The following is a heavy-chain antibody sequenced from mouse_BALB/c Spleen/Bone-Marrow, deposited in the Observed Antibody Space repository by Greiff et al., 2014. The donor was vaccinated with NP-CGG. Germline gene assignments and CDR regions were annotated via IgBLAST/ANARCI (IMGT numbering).Heavy chain of an antibody. V-gene: IGHV14-3*02. J-gene: IGHJ2*01. CDR2: IDPANVNT. CDR3: ARYYYGTLLDY. Sequence: VQLQQSGAELVKSGASVKLSCTASGFNIKDTYMHWVKQRPEQGLEWIGRIDPANVNTKYDPKFQGKATITADTSSNTAYLQFSSLTAEDTAVYYCARYYYGTLLDYWGQGTTLTVSS. CDR1: GFNIKDTY. D-gene: IGHD1-1*01.